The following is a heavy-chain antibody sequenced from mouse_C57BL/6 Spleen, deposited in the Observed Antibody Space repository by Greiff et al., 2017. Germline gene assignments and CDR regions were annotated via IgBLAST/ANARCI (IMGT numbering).Heavy chain of an antibody. J-gene: IGHJ1*03. V-gene: IGHV3-6*01. Sequence: EVQLVESGPGLVKPSQSLSLTCSVTGYSITSGYYWNSIRQFPGNKLEWMGYISYDGGNNYNPSLKNRFSITRDTSKNQFFLKLNSLTTVDTATYYCARSMTSRYFDVCGTGTTVTVCS. D-gene: IGHD2-3*01. CDR3: ARSMTSRYFDV. CDR1: GYSITSGYY. CDR2: ISYDGGN.